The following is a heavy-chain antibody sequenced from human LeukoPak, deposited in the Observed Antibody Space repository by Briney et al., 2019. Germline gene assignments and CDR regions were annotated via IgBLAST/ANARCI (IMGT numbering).Heavy chain of an antibody. J-gene: IGHJ4*02. CDR1: GFTFSSYS. Sequence: PGGSLRLSCAASGFTFSSYSMNWVRHAPGKGLEWVSSISSSSSYIYYADSVKGRFTISRDNAKNSLYLQMNSLRAEDTAVYYCAKDRGQQLVWYFDYWGQGTLVTVSS. V-gene: IGHV3-21*01. CDR2: ISSSSSYI. D-gene: IGHD6-13*01. CDR3: AKDRGQQLVWYFDY.